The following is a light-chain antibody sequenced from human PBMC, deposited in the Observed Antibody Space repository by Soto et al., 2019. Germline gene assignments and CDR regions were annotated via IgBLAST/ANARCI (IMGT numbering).Light chain of an antibody. CDR2: DVT. CDR1: SSDVCGYNY. CDR3: SSYTTSNTRQIV. V-gene: IGLV2-14*03. J-gene: IGLJ1*01. Sequence: QSVLTQPASMSGSPGQSITISCTGTSSDVCGYNYVSWYQHHPGKAPKLIIYDVTNRPSGVSNPFSGSKSGNTASLTISGLQPEDEADYYCSSYTTSNTRQIVCGTGTKVTVL.